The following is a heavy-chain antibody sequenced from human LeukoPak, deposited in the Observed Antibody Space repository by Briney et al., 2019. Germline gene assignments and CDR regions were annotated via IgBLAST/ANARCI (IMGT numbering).Heavy chain of an antibody. CDR2: IRGDAGST. D-gene: IGHD7-27*01. CDR3: ARVWAWGSGNYFDN. Sequence: GGSLRLSCAASGFTFDAFGMTWVRQAPGKGLEWVSAIRGDAGSTGYADSVKGRFTISRDNAKNPLYLQMNSLRVEDTALYYCARVWAWGSGNYFDNWGQGTLVTVSS. J-gene: IGHJ4*02. CDR1: GFTFDAFG. V-gene: IGHV3-20*04.